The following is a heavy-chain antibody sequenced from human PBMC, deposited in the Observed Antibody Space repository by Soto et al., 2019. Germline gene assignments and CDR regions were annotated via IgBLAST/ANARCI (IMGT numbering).Heavy chain of an antibody. D-gene: IGHD3-3*01. J-gene: IGHJ6*02. V-gene: IGHV3-23*01. CDR3: AKDRVWDYDFWSGDPNYYYGMDV. Sequence: GGSLRLSCAASGFTFSSYAMSWDRQAPGKXLEWVSAISGSGGSTYYADSVKGRFTISRDNSKNTLYLQMNSLRAEDTAVYYCAKDRVWDYDFWSGDPNYYYGMDVWGQGTTVTVSS. CDR1: GFTFSSYA. CDR2: ISGSGGST.